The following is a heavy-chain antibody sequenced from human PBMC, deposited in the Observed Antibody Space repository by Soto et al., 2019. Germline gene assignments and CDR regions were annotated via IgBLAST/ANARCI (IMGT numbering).Heavy chain of an antibody. Sequence: QVLLVESGGGVVQPGKSLRLSCAAAGFIFRSYGVHWVRQAPGKGLEWVAVISHDGSNAYYADAVNGRFTISRDNAKNTVYLQMNSLRAEDTAVYYCAKQGIEVAGTDYFDYWGQGALVTVAS. CDR2: ISHDGSNA. V-gene: IGHV3-30*18. J-gene: IGHJ4*02. CDR3: AKQGIEVAGTDYFDY. CDR1: GFIFRSYG. D-gene: IGHD6-19*01.